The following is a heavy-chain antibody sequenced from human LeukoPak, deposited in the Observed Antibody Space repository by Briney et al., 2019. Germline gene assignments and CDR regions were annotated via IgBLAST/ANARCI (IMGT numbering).Heavy chain of an antibody. V-gene: IGHV3-21*01. D-gene: IGHD3-16*02. CDR3: ARGGFYDYVWGSYRIDY. Sequence: GGSLRLSCAASGFTFSSYSMNWVRQAPGKGLEWVPSISSSSSYIYYADSVKGRFTISRDNAKNSLYLQMNSLRAEDTAVYYCARGGFYDYVWGSYRIDYWGQGTLVTVSS. J-gene: IGHJ4*02. CDR2: ISSSSSYI. CDR1: GFTFSSYS.